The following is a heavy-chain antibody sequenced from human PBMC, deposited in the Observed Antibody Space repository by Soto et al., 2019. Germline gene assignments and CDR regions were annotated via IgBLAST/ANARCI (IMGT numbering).Heavy chain of an antibody. CDR2: ISAYNGNT. V-gene: IGHV1-18*01. D-gene: IGHD2-15*01. J-gene: IGHJ6*02. Sequence: GASVKVSCKASGYTFTCYGISWVRQAPGQGLEWMGWISAYNGNTNYAQKLQGRVTMTTDTSTSTAYMELRSLRSDDTAVYDCARDLRAVVTPVDYYYYGMDVWGQGTTVTVSS. CDR1: GYTFTCYG. CDR3: ARDLRAVVTPVDYYYYGMDV.